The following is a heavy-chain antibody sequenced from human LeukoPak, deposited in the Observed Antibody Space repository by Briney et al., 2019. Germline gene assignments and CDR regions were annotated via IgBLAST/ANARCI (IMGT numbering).Heavy chain of an antibody. J-gene: IGHJ4*02. D-gene: IGHD3-10*01. CDR3: AKGIGSGSYYLFDY. V-gene: IGHV3-23*01. Sequence: GGSLRLSCAASGFTFSSYAMSWVRQAPGKGLEWVSAISGSGDSTYYADSVKGRFTISRDNSKNTLYLQMNSLRAEDTAVYYCAKGIGSGSYYLFDYWGQGALVTVSS. CDR2: ISGSGDST. CDR1: GFTFSSYA.